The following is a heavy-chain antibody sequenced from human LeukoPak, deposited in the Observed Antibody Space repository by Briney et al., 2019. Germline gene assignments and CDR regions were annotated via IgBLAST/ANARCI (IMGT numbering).Heavy chain of an antibody. V-gene: IGHV4-4*09. D-gene: IGHD1-26*01. J-gene: IGHJ4*02. CDR1: GASISNYY. Sequence: HPSETLSLTCTVSGASISNYYWSWIRQTPEKGLEWMGHIHTSGASRYYPPLESRLTLSIATSRNHLSLKLPSVTAADTAVYFCARLGSYHDFWGQEALVTVPS. CDR2: IHTSGAS. CDR3: ARLGSYHDF.